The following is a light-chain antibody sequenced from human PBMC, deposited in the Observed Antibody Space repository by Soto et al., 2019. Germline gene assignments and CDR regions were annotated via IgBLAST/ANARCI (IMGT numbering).Light chain of an antibody. V-gene: IGLV2-11*01. J-gene: IGLJ2*01. CDR1: GSVVGGYNY. CDR3: CSYAGSYTLV. CDR2: DVT. Sequence: QSVLTQPRSLSGSPGQSVTISCTGTGSVVGGYNYVSWYQQHPGKAPKLMINDVTKRPSGVPDRFSGSKSGNTASLTISGLQAEDEADYYCCSYAGSYTLVFGGGTKVTVL.